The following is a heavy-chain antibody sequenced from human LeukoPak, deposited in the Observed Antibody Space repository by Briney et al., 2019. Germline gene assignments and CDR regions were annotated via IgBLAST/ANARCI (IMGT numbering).Heavy chain of an antibody. CDR3: ARDPIVVVPAAIEPPDY. J-gene: IGHJ4*02. CDR2: ISAYNGNT. Sequence: ASVTVSCKASGYIFIDYYMHWVRQAPGQGLEWMGWISAYNGNTNYAQKLQGRVTMTTDTSTSTAYMELRSLRSDDTAVYYCARDPIVVVPAAIEPPDYWGQGTLVTVSS. D-gene: IGHD2-2*01. CDR1: GYIFIDYY. V-gene: IGHV1-18*04.